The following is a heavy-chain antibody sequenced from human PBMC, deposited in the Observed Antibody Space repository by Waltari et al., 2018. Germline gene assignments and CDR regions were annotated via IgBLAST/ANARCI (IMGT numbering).Heavy chain of an antibody. Sequence: EVQLVESGGGLVQPGGSLRLSCVASGLTVSCNYIGWVRQAPGKGLEWVSVIYSGGSTFYADSVKGRFTISRDNSKNALYLQMSSLRAEDTAVYFCARDLGWSREFFDYWGQGTLVTVSS. J-gene: IGHJ4*02. CDR3: ARDLGWSREFFDY. CDR1: GLTVSCNY. V-gene: IGHV3-53*01. CDR2: IYSGGST. D-gene: IGHD1-26*01.